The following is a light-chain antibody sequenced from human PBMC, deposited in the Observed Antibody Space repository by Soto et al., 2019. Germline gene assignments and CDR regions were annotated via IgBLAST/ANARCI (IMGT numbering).Light chain of an antibody. CDR3: CSYAGSYTLRANWV. V-gene: IGLV2-11*01. CDR2: DVS. CDR1: SSDVGGYNY. Sequence: QSALTQPRSVSGSPGQSVTISCTGTSSDVGGYNYVSWYQQHPGKAPKLMIYDVSKRPSGVPDRFSGSKSGNTASLTISGLQAEDEADYYCCSYAGSYTLRANWVFGGGTKLTVL. J-gene: IGLJ3*02.